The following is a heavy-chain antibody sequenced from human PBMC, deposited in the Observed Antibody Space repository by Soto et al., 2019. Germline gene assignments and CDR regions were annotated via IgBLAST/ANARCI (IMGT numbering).Heavy chain of an antibody. J-gene: IGHJ4*02. CDR2: ISYDGSNK. CDR1: GFTFSSYA. D-gene: IGHD5-12*01. V-gene: IGHV3-30-3*01. CDR3: ARDRMATMEGLDY. Sequence: QVQLVESGGGVVQPGRSLRLSCAASGFTFSSYAMHWVRKAPGKGLEWVAVISYDGSNKYYADSVKGRFTISRDNSKNTLYLQMNSLRAEDTAVYYCARDRMATMEGLDYWGQGTLVTVSS.